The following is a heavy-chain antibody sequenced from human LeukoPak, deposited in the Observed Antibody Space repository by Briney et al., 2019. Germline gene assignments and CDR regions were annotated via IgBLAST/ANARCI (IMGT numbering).Heavy chain of an antibody. CDR3: ARAPGGIAARLRRNWFDP. V-gene: IGHV1-46*01. D-gene: IGHD6-6*01. J-gene: IGHJ5*02. Sequence: GASVKVSCKASGYTFTSYYMHWVRQAPGQGLEWMGIINPSGGSTSYAQKFQGRVTMTRDTSTSTVYMELSSLRSEDTAVYYCARAPGGIAARLRRNWFDPWGQGTLVTVSS. CDR2: INPSGGST. CDR1: GYTFTSYY.